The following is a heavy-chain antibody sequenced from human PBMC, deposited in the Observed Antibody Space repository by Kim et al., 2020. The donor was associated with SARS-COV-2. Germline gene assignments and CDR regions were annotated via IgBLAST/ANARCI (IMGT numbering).Heavy chain of an antibody. Sequence: GGSLRLSCAASGFTFSSYAMHWVRQAPGKGLEWVAVISYDGSNKYYADSVKGRFTISRDNSKNTLYLQMNSLRAEDTAVYYYARVLLGDYYGMDVWGQGTTVTVSS. J-gene: IGHJ6*02. D-gene: IGHD3-16*01. CDR3: ARVLLGDYYGMDV. CDR2: ISYDGSNK. V-gene: IGHV3-30-3*01. CDR1: GFTFSSYA.